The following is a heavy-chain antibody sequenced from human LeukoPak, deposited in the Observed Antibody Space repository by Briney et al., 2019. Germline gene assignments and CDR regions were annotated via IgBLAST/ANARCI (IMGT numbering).Heavy chain of an antibody. Sequence: ASVKVSCKASGYTFTSYGISWVRQAPGQGLEWMGWISAYNGNTNYAQKLQGRVTMTTDTSTSTAYMELRSLRSDDTAVYYCARDKTARDSSGYYYVPDYWGQGTLVTVSS. V-gene: IGHV1-18*01. D-gene: IGHD3-22*01. CDR2: ISAYNGNT. J-gene: IGHJ4*02. CDR3: ARDKTARDSSGYYYVPDY. CDR1: GYTFTSYG.